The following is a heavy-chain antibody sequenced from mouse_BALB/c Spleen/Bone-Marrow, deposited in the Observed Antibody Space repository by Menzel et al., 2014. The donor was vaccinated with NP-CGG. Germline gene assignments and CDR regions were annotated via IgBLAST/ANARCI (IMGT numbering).Heavy chain of an antibody. CDR3: ARYYYGSSLFDY. D-gene: IGHD1-1*01. CDR2: IDPANGNT. J-gene: IGHJ2*01. V-gene: IGHV14-3*02. CDR1: GFNIKDTY. Sequence: VQLQQSGAELVKPGASVKLSCTASGFNIKDTYMHWVKQRPEQGLEWIGRIDPANGNTKYDPKFQGKATITADTSSNTAYLQLSSLTSEDTAVYYCARYYYGSSLFDYWGQGTTLTGSS.